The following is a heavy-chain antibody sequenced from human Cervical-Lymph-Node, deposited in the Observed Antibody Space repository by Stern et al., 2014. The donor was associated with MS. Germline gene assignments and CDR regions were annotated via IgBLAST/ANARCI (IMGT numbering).Heavy chain of an antibody. CDR1: GGSISSSGYY. Sequence: QVQLVQSGPGLVKPSQTLSLTCTVSGGSISSSGYYWSWIRQPADKGLEWIGRIHDSGSTYYNPSLKSRVTLSQDPAKTPVSPQLTSVTAADTAVYYCATTRWDLFTWNWFDPWGQGTLVTVSS. V-gene: IGHV4-61*02. CDR2: IHDSGST. CDR3: ATTRWDLFTWNWFDP. J-gene: IGHJ5*02. D-gene: IGHD1-26*01.